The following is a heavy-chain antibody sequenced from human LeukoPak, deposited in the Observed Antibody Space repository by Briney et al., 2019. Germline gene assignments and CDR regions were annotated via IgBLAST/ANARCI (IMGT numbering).Heavy chain of an antibody. Sequence: SETLSLTCAVYGGFFSGYYWSWIRQPPGKGLEWIGEINHSGSTNYNPSLKSRVTISVDTSKNQFSLKLSSVTAADTAVYYCARVTAPQSIVGATIDYWGQGTLVTVSS. CDR2: INHSGST. J-gene: IGHJ4*02. CDR1: GGFFSGYY. D-gene: IGHD1-26*01. CDR3: ARVTAPQSIVGATIDY. V-gene: IGHV4-34*01.